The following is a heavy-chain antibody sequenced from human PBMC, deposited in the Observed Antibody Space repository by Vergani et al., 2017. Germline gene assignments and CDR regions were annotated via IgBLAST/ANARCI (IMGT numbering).Heavy chain of an antibody. CDR1: GFSIDNGYY. V-gene: IGHV4-38-2*01. Sequence: QVQLQESGPGLVKPSETLSLTCAVSGFSIDNGYYWDWIRQPPGKGLEWIGSIYRTGRTHFNPSLKSRVTISVDTSNNHFSLRLNSLTAADTAVYYCARRSGIVYDIFSGTQYFLVFWGQGTLVTVSS. CDR2: IYRTGRT. D-gene: IGHD3-9*01. CDR3: ARRSGIVYDIFSGTQYFLVF. J-gene: IGHJ4*02.